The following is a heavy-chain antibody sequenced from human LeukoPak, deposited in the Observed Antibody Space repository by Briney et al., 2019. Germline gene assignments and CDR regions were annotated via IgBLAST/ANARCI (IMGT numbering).Heavy chain of an antibody. D-gene: IGHD2-2*01. CDR2: INPSGGST. J-gene: IGHJ6*04. CDR1: GYTFTSYY. V-gene: IGHV1-46*01. CDR3: ARDIVVVPAAYSLGMDV. Sequence: ASVKVSCKASGYTFTSYYMHWVRQAPGQGLEWMGIINPSGGSTSYAQKFQGRVTMTRDTSTSTVYMELSSLGSEDTAAYYCARDIVVVPAAYSLGMDVWGKGTTVTVSS.